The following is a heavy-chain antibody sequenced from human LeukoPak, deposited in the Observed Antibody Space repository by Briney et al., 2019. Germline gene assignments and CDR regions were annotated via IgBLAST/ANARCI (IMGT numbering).Heavy chain of an antibody. Sequence: PGGSLRLSCAASGFTFSSYWMHWVRQAPGKGLVWVSRINTDGSSTSYADSVKGRFTISRDNAKNSLYLQMNSLRAEDTAVYYCARDGRVPIVRGDYWGQGTLVTVSS. CDR2: INTDGSST. V-gene: IGHV3-74*01. D-gene: IGHD2/OR15-2a*01. CDR1: GFTFSSYW. J-gene: IGHJ4*02. CDR3: ARDGRVPIVRGDY.